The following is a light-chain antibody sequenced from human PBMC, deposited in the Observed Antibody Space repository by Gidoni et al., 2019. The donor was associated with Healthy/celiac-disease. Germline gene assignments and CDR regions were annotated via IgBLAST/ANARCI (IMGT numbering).Light chain of an antibody. CDR3: QSYDSSLSGVV. V-gene: IGLV1-40*01. J-gene: IGLJ2*01. CDR1: SSNIGAGYD. CDR2: GNS. Sequence: QSLLTPPPSVSVAPGQRVTTSCTGSSSNIGAGYDVHWYQQLPGTAPKLLIYGNSNRPSGVPDRFSGSKSGTSASLAITGLQAEDEADYYCQSYDSSLSGVVFGGGTKLTVL.